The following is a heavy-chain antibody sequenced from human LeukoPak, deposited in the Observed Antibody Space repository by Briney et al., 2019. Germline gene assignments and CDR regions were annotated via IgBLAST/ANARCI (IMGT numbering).Heavy chain of an antibody. V-gene: IGHV4-59*01. CDR2: IYYSGST. CDR1: GGSISSYY. D-gene: IGHD3-3*01. CDR3: ARDRSFWSWFDP. J-gene: IGHJ5*02. Sequence: PSETLSLTCTVSGGSISSYYWSWIRQPPGKGLEWIGYIYYSGSTNYNPSLKSRVTISVDTSKNQFSLKLSSVTAADTAVYYCARDRSFWSWFDPWGQGALVTVSS.